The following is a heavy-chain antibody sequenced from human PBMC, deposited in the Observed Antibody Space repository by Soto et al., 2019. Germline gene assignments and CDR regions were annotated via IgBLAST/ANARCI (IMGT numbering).Heavy chain of an antibody. Sequence: GGSLRLSCAASGFTFSSYAMSWVRQAPGKGLEWVSAISGSGGSTYYADSVKGRFTISRDNSKNTLYLQMNSLRAEDTAVYYCAKYDWYTNYYYGMDVWGQGTTVTVSS. D-gene: IGHD3-9*01. J-gene: IGHJ6*02. CDR3: AKYDWYTNYYYGMDV. V-gene: IGHV3-23*01. CDR2: ISGSGGST. CDR1: GFTFSSYA.